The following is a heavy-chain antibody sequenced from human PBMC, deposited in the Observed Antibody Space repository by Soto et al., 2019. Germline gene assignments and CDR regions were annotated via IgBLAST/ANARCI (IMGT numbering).Heavy chain of an antibody. CDR3: ARVGSGSHKLYFDY. Sequence: PSETLSLTCAVSGYSISSGYYWGWIRQPPVKGLECIGSIYHSGSTYYNPSLKSRVTISVDKSKNQFSLKLSSVTAADTAVYYCARVGSGSHKLYFDYWGQGNLVTAP. CDR2: IYHSGST. V-gene: IGHV4-38-2*01. J-gene: IGHJ4*02. D-gene: IGHD1-26*01. CDR1: GYSISSGYY.